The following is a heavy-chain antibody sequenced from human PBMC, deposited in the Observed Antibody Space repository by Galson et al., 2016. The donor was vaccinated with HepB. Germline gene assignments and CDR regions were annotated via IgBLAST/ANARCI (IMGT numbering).Heavy chain of an antibody. CDR2: IFWDNNK. V-gene: IGHV2-5*02. D-gene: IGHD2-15*01. CDR3: VHPALYCSSGSCFRFFDY. CDR1: GFSLSNNGVG. J-gene: IGHJ4*02. Sequence: PALVKPTQTLTLTCTFSGFSLSNNGVGVGWIRQPPGKALEWLALIFWDNNKRYSPSLKSRLTITKDTSKDQVVLTMTTMDPVDTATYYCVHPALYCSSGSCFRFFDYWGQGTLVTVSS.